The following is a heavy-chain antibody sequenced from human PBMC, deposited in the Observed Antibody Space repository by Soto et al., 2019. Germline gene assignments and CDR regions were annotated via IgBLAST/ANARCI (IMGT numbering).Heavy chain of an antibody. CDR1: GGSISSDY. Sequence: SETLSLTCTVPGGSISSDYGSWIRQPPGKGLEWIGYIHYSGNTKYNPSLKSRVTISIDTSRNQFSLKLNSVTAADTAVYYCAREYSSGWFFDYWGQGTLVTVS. D-gene: IGHD6-19*01. J-gene: IGHJ4*02. V-gene: IGHV4-59*01. CDR2: IHYSGNT. CDR3: AREYSSGWFFDY.